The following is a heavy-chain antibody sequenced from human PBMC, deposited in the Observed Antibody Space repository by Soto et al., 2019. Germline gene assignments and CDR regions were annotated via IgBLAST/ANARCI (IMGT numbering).Heavy chain of an antibody. Sequence: QVQLQESGPGLVKPSQTLSLTCTVSGGSISSGGYYWSWIRQHPGKGLEWIGYIYYSGSTYYNPSRKRRVTLSVDTSKNQFSLKLGSVSAADTAVYYCARLAYDFWSGYRVIDYWGQGTLVTVSS. D-gene: IGHD3-3*01. CDR2: IYYSGST. V-gene: IGHV4-31*03. J-gene: IGHJ4*02. CDR1: GGSISSGGYY. CDR3: ARLAYDFWSGYRVIDY.